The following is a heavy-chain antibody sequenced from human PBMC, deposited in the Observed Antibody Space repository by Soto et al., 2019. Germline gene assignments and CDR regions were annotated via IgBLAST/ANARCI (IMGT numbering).Heavy chain of an antibody. J-gene: IGHJ6*02. D-gene: IGHD2-21*02. Sequence: SEPLSLTCTVACACISSTRYYWGWIRQPPGKGLEWIGSIYYSGSTYYNPSLKSRVTVSVDTSKNQFSLKLSSVTAADTAVYYCARPLTFAVVTARSNSDYCMHSWGQATTVTV. CDR1: CACISSTRYY. CDR2: IYYSGST. CDR3: ARPLTFAVVTARSNSDYCMHS. V-gene: IGHV4-39*01.